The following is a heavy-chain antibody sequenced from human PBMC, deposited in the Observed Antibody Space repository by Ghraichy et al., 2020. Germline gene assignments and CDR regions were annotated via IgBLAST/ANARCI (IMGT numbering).Heavy chain of an antibody. D-gene: IGHD3-22*01. J-gene: IGHJ4*02. CDR2: INYSGST. V-gene: IGHV4-39*01. CDR1: GGSISSRSYY. CDR3: ARQIEDYYDSSAYFDY. Sequence: SEPLSLTCTVSGGSISSRSYYWGWIRQPPGKGLEWIGSINYSGSTYYNPSLKSRVTISVDTSENQLSLKLSSVTAADTAVYYCARQIEDYYDSSAYFDYWGQGTLVTVSS.